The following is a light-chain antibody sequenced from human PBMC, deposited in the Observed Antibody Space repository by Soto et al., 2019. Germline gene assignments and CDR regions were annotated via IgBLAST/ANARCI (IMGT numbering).Light chain of an antibody. J-gene: IGKJ1*01. CDR1: QSLVYSDGNTY. V-gene: IGKV2-30*01. Sequence: DVVMTQSPLSLPVTLGQPASISCRSSQSLVYSDGNTYLNWFQQRPGQSPRRLIYKVSNRDSGVPDRFSGSGSCSDFTLTISRVEADDVGVYYCMQGAHWPWTFGQGTKVEIK. CDR2: KVS. CDR3: MQGAHWPWT.